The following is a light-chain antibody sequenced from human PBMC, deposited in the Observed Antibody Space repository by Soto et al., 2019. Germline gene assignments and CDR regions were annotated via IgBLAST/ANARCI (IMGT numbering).Light chain of an antibody. CDR1: SSDVGGYNY. V-gene: IGLV2-14*03. J-gene: IGLJ2*01. Sequence: QSALTQPASVSGSPGQSITISCTGTSSDVGGYNYVSWYQQHLGKAPKLMIYDVSNRPSGVSNRFSGSKSGNTASLTISGLQAEDEADYYCGSYTSSITVVFGGGTKLTVL. CDR2: DVS. CDR3: GSYTSSITVV.